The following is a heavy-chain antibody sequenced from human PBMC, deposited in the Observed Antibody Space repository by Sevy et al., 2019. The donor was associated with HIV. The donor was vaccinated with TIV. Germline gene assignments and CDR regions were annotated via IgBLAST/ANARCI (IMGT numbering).Heavy chain of an antibody. CDR3: ARRGYGSSGSYFSA. D-gene: IGHD1-26*01. Sequence: SDTLSLTCTVSGGSISSSSYYWAWIRQPPGKALEWIGSIYYSGTSDYNPSLTSRATLSVDTSNDQFSLKLTSVTVADTAVYYCARRGYGSSGSYFSAWGQGILVTVSS. J-gene: IGHJ5*02. V-gene: IGHV4-39*01. CDR1: GGSISSSSYY. CDR2: IYYSGTS.